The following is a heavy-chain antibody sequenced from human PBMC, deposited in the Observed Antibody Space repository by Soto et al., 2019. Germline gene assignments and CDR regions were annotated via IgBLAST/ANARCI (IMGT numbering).Heavy chain of an antibody. V-gene: IGHV4-59*08. J-gene: IGHJ6*03. CDR2: IYYSGST. D-gene: IGHD3-9*01. CDR1: GGSISSYY. Sequence: NPSETLSLTCTVSGGSISSYYWSWIRQPPGKGLEWIGYIYYSGSTNYNPSLKSRVTISVDTSKNQFSLKLGSVTAADTAVYYCARTVTYDILTYYYYYCYMDVWGKGTTVTVSS. CDR3: ARTVTYDILTYYYYYCYMDV.